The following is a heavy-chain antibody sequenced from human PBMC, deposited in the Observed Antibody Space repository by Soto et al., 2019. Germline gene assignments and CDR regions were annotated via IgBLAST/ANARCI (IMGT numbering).Heavy chain of an antibody. J-gene: IGHJ5*02. D-gene: IGHD2-15*01. V-gene: IGHV1-3*01. CDR2: INPDNGNT. CDR3: ARGIATGQLDP. CDR1: GYAFTRYT. Sequence: ASVKFSCKASGYAFTRYTMNWVRQAPGQRLEWMGWINPDNGNTKSSQKFQDRVIITRDTSASTAYMDLSSLRSEDTAVYYCARGIATGQLDPWGQGTLVTVSS.